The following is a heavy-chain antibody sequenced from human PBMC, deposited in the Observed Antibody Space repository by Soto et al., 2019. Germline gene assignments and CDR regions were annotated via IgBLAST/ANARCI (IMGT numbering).Heavy chain of an antibody. D-gene: IGHD3-22*01. CDR1: GFTFRSYS. CDR2: VSYVGDNK. V-gene: IGHV3-30*01. Sequence: GGSLRLSCVASGFTFRSYSFHWVRQAPGRGLEWVALVSYVGDNKYYAESIKGRFTVSRDNLKNMVFLQMDSLTPDDTALYYCARDGGQSGYYDAFDNWGQGTGVTVSS. CDR3: ARDGGQSGYYDAFDN. J-gene: IGHJ3*02.